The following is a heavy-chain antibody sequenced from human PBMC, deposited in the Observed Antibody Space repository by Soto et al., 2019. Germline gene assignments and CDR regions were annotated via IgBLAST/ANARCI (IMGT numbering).Heavy chain of an antibody. CDR1: GFSFSSCW. Sequence: EVHLVESGGGLVQPGESLRLSCAASGFSFSSCWMSWVRQAPGKGLEWVANIKGDGSEENYVDSLKGRFTISRDNARNTLFLQMDSLRAEDTAVYYCATISFSALNMRAFDMWGQGTMVTVSS. J-gene: IGHJ3*02. CDR3: ATISFSALNMRAFDM. V-gene: IGHV3-7*01. CDR2: IKGDGSEE. D-gene: IGHD2-21*01.